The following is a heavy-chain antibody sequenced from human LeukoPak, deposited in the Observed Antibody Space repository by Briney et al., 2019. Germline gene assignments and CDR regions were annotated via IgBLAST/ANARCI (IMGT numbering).Heavy chain of an antibody. CDR3: ARRPPYGGSYS. Sequence: GGSLRLSCAASGFTVSNYMSWVRQAPGKGLEWVPVIYSGGSTYYADSVKGRFTISRDNSKNTLYLQMNSLRAEDTAVYYCARRPPYGGSYSWGQGTLVTVSS. CDR1: GFTVSNY. J-gene: IGHJ4*02. D-gene: IGHD1-26*01. V-gene: IGHV3-53*01. CDR2: IYSGGST.